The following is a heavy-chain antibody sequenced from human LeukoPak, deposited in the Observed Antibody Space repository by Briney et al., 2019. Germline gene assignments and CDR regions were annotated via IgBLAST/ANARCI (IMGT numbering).Heavy chain of an antibody. CDR1: GFTFSSYN. V-gene: IGHV3-21*01. CDR2: ISSSSSYI. D-gene: IGHD3-22*01. Sequence: PGGSLRLSCAASGFTFSSYNMNWVRQAPGKGLEWVSSISSSSSYIYYADSVKGRFTISRDNAKNSLYLQMNSLRAEDTAVYYCARDREYYYDSSGYSYWGQGTLVTVSS. CDR3: ARDREYYYDSSGYSY. J-gene: IGHJ4*02.